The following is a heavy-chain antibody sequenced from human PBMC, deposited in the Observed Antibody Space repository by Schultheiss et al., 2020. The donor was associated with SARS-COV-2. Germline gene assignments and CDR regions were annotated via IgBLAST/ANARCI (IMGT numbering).Heavy chain of an antibody. CDR2: IYHSGST. J-gene: IGHJ4*02. Sequence: SETLSLTCTVSGASISSSNWWSWARQPPGRGLEWIGEIYHSGSTNYNPSLKSRVTISVDTSKNQFSLKLSSVTAADTAVYYCARVSSSWYSVDYWGQGTLVTVSS. CDR1: GASISSSNW. D-gene: IGHD6-13*01. V-gene: IGHV4-4*02. CDR3: ARVSSSWYSVDY.